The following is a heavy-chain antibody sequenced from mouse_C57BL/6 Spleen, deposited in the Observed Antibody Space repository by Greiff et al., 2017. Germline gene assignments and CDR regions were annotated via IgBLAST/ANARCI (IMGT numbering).Heavy chain of an antibody. CDR1: GYTFTSYW. Sequence: VQLQQSGAELVKPGASVKMSCKASGYTFTSYWITWVKQRPGQGLEWIGDIYPGSGSTNYNEKFKSKATLTVDTSSSTAYMQLSSLTSEDSAVYDCARSHYSNYDWYFDVWGKGTTVTVSS. V-gene: IGHV1-55*01. CDR3: ARSHYSNYDWYFDV. D-gene: IGHD2-5*01. CDR2: IYPGSGST. J-gene: IGHJ1*03.